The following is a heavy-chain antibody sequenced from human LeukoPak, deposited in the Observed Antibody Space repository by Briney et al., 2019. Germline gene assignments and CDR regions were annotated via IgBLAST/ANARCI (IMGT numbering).Heavy chain of an antibody. CDR1: GFTFSNAW. V-gene: IGHV3-15*01. J-gene: IGHJ1*01. CDR3: TARYCRSTSCYGEYFQR. CDR2: IKSKTDGGTT. Sequence: GGSLRLSCAASGFTFSNAWMSWVRQAPGKGLEWVGRIKSKTDGGTTDYAAPVKGRFTISRDDSKNTLYLQMNSLKTEDTAVHHCTARYCRSTSCYGEYFQRWGQGTLVTVSS. D-gene: IGHD2-2*01.